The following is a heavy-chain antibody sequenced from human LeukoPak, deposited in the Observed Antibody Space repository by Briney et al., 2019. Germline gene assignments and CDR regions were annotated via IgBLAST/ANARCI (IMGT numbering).Heavy chain of an antibody. Sequence: SQTLSLTCTVSGGSINSGGYYWSWIRQHPGKGLEWIGYIYYSGSTYYNPSLKSRITISVDTSKNQFSLKLSSVTAADTAVYYCARVYRHDSSGYYLFDYWGQGTLVTVSS. CDR3: ARVYRHDSSGYYLFDY. CDR1: GGSINSGGYY. CDR2: IYYSGST. V-gene: IGHV4-31*03. D-gene: IGHD3-22*01. J-gene: IGHJ4*02.